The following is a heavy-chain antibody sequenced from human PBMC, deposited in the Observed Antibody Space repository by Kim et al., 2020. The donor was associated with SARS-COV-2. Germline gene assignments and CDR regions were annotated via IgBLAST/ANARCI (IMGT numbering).Heavy chain of an antibody. CDR3: ARDRQRAGTGVDY. Sequence: SQTLSLTCAISGDSVSSNSSAWNLIRQSPSRGLEWLGRTYYRSKWYTDYALSVKGRITINPDPSKNQFSLQLNSVTPEDTAVYYCARDRQRAGTGVDYWGQGTLVTVAS. CDR1: GDSVSSNSSA. CDR2: TYYRSKWYT. J-gene: IGHJ4*02. V-gene: IGHV6-1*01. D-gene: IGHD6-19*01.